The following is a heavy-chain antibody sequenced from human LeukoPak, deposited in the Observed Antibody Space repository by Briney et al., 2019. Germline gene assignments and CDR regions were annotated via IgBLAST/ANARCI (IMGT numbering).Heavy chain of an antibody. CDR1: GGSISSSSYY. D-gene: IGHD1-26*01. CDR2: IYYSGST. V-gene: IGHV4-39*01. CDR3: ASLGSYDYFDY. Sequence: SETLSLTCTVSGGSISSSSYYWGWIRQPPGKGLEWIGSIYYSGSTYYNPSLKSRVTISVDTSKNQFSLKLSSVTAADTAVYYCASLGSYDYFDYWGQGTLVTLSS. J-gene: IGHJ4*02.